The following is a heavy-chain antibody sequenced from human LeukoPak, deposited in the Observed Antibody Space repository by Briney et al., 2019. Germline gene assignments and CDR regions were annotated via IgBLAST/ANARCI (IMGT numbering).Heavy chain of an antibody. Sequence: SETLSLTCTVSSGSISSYYWNWIRQPPGRGLEWIGYLYYSGSTNYNPSLKSRVTMSVDTSKNQFSLKLSSVTAADTAVYYCARGHIAVAGTVSAFDIWGQGTMVTVSS. CDR3: ARGHIAVAGTVSAFDI. CDR1: SGSISSYY. D-gene: IGHD6-19*01. V-gene: IGHV4-59*08. J-gene: IGHJ3*02. CDR2: LYYSGST.